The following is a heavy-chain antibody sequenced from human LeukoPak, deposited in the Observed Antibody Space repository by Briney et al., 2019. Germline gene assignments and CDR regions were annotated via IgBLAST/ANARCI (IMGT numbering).Heavy chain of an antibody. V-gene: IGHV3-23*01. J-gene: IGHJ5*02. CDR1: GLNLSIHP. CDR2: ISRSGGST. D-gene: IGHD2-2*01. Sequence: GGSLRLSYAASGLNLSIHPMRWVPQPPGKGLEEVSAISRSGGSTYYAGAVKGRFTISRDNSKNTLYLQMNSLRAEDTAVYYCAKEGADSVVVPAAENWFDPWGQGTLVTVSS. CDR3: AKEGADSVVVPAAENWFDP.